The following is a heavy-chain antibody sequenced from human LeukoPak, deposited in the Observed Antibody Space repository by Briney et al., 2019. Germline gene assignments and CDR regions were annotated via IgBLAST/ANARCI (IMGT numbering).Heavy chain of an antibody. J-gene: IGHJ3*02. CDR3: ARVGPLRWELRRGDSFDI. D-gene: IGHD1-26*01. CDR1: GFTFSSYW. CDR2: IKQDGSEK. Sequence: GGSLRLSCAASGFTFSSYWMSWVRQAPGKGLEWVANIKQDGSEKYYVDSVKGRFTISRDNAKNSLYLQMNRLRAEDTAVYYCARVGPLRWELRRGDSFDIWGQGTMVTVSS. V-gene: IGHV3-7*01.